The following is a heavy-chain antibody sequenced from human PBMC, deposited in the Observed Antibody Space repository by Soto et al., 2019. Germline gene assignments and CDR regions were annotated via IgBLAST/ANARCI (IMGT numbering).Heavy chain of an antibody. Sequence: VESVTISCKVSGYSFTSYWIIWVLQMPGKGLEWMGRIDPSDSYTNYSPSFQGHVTISADKSISTAYLQWSSLKSSDTAMYYCARLPRSSWRSYYYYYGMDVWGQGTTVTVSS. J-gene: IGHJ6*01. D-gene: IGHD2-2*01. CDR2: IDPSDSYT. CDR3: ARLPRSSWRSYYYYYGMDV. V-gene: IGHV5-10-1*01. CDR1: GYSFTSYW.